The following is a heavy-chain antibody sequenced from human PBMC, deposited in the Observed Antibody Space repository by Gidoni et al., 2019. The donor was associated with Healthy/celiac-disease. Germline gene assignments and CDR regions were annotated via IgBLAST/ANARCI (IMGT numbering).Heavy chain of an antibody. CDR1: GYKFSSYH. J-gene: IGHJ6*02. D-gene: IGHD3-10*01. CDR3: ARGSTGITMVRGVIPPFYYYYGMDV. V-gene: IGHV1-46*01. CDR2: INPCGGST. Sequence: QVQLVQAGPEVKKPGASVKVSCQAEGYKFSSYHKHWVRKATGQGLEWMGIINPCGGSTSYAHNFQGRVTMTRDTSTSTVYMELSSLRSEDTAVYYCARGSTGITMVRGVIPPFYYYYGMDVWGQGTTVTVSS.